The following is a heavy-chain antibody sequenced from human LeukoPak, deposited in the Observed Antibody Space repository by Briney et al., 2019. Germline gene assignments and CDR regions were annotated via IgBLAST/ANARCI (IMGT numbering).Heavy chain of an antibody. V-gene: IGHV3-23*01. J-gene: IGHJ4*02. CDR2: ISGSGGST. Sequence: GGSLRLSCAASGFTFSSYAMSWVRQAQGKGLEWVSAISGSGGSTYYADSVKGRFTISRDNSKNTLYLQMNSLRAEDTAVYYCARRRPGYYYDSSGSSAPVFDYWGQGTLVTVSS. CDR3: ARRRPGYYYDSSGSSAPVFDY. CDR1: GFTFSSYA. D-gene: IGHD3-22*01.